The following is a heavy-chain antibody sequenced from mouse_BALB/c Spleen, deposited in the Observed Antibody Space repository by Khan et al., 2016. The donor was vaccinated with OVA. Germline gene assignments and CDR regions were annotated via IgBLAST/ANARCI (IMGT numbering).Heavy chain of an antibody. Sequence: QIQLVQSGPELKRPGETVKISCMASGYTFTDYSMHWVKQAPGKGLKWMGWINTETGEPTYADDFKGRFAFSLETSASTAYLQINNLKNEDTARYFCAGRKHWYFDDWGAGTTVTVSS. CDR3: AGRKHWYFDD. J-gene: IGHJ1*01. CDR1: GYTFTDYS. V-gene: IGHV9-2-1*01. CDR2: INTETGEP.